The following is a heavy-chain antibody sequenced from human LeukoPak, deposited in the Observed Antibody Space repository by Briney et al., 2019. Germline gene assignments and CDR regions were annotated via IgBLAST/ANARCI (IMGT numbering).Heavy chain of an antibody. V-gene: IGHV4-59*01. Sequence: SETLSLTCTVSGGSISSYYWSWIRQPPGKGLEWIGYIYYSGSTNYNPSPKSRVTISVATSKNQFYLKLSSVTAADTAVYYCERETYYYDSSVGAWFDPWGQGTLVTVYS. CDR3: ERETYYYDSSVGAWFDP. J-gene: IGHJ5*02. D-gene: IGHD3-22*01. CDR1: GGSISSYY. CDR2: IYYSGST.